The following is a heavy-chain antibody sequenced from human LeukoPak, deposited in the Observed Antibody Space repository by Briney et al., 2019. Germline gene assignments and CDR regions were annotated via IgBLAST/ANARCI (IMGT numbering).Heavy chain of an antibody. V-gene: IGHV1-18*01. CDR1: GYTFTSYG. CDR3: AREGIYGVVIIDAFDI. Sequence: PGASVKVSCKASGYTFTSYGISWVRQAPGQGLEWMGWISAYNGNTNYAQKLQGRVTMTTDTSTSTAYMELRSLRSDDAAVYYCAREGIYGVVIIDAFDIWGQGTMVTVSS. CDR2: ISAYNGNT. D-gene: IGHD3-3*01. J-gene: IGHJ3*02.